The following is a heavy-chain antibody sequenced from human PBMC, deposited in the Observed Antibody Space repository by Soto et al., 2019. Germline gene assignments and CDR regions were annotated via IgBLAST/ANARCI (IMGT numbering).Heavy chain of an antibody. D-gene: IGHD2-8*01. CDR2: ISYDGSNK. Sequence: PGGSLRLSCAASGFTFSSYCMHWVRQAPGKGLEWVAVISYDGSNKYYADSVKGRFTISRDNSKNTLYLQMNSLRAEDTAVYYCAKEIPYCTNGVCYGYYYGMDVWGQGTTVTVSS. V-gene: IGHV3-30*18. CDR1: GFTFSSYC. CDR3: AKEIPYCTNGVCYGYYYGMDV. J-gene: IGHJ6*02.